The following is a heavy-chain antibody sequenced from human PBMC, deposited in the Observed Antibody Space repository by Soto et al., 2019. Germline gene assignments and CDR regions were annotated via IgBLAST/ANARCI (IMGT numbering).Heavy chain of an antibody. J-gene: IGHJ4*02. Sequence: QVQLVESGGGVVQSGRSLRLSCAASGFTFSSYGMHWVRQAPGKGLEWVAVISYDGSNKYYADSVKGRFTISRDNSKNTLYLQMNSLRAEDTAVYYCAKDLYSSEPLGGQGTLVTVSS. CDR3: AKDLYSSEPL. V-gene: IGHV3-30*18. CDR1: GFTFSSYG. CDR2: ISYDGSNK. D-gene: IGHD6-19*01.